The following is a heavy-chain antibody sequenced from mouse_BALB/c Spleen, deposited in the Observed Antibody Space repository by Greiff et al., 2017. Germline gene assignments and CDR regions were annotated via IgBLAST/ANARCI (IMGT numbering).Heavy chain of an antibody. V-gene: IGHV1S81*02. CDR3: AKALLSYAMDY. Sequence: QVQLKQPGAELVKPGASVKLSCKASGYTFTSYWMHWVKQRPGQGLEWIGEINPSNGRTNYNEKFKSKATLTVDKSSSTAYMQLSSLTSEDSAVYYCAKALLSYAMDYWGQGTSVTVSS. D-gene: IGHD2-1*01. CDR1: GYTFTSYW. CDR2: INPSNGRT. J-gene: IGHJ4*01.